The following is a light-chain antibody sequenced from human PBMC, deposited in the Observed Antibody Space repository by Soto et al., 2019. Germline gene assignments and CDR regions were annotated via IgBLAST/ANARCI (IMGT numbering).Light chain of an antibody. J-gene: IGKJ3*01. CDR1: QSISSY. CDR2: AAS. V-gene: IGKV1-39*01. Sequence: DIQMTQSPSSLSASVGDRVTITCRASQSISSYLNWYQQKPGKAPKLLIYAASSLQSGVPSRFSGSGSGTDFTLTIDSLQPEDIATYYCQQTYSGFSFGPGTKVDI. CDR3: QQTYSGFS.